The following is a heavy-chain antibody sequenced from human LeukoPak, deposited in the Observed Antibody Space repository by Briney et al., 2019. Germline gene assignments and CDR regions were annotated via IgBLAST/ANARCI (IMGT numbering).Heavy chain of an antibody. J-gene: IGHJ6*04. CDR1: GGSISSSSYY. Sequence: SETLSLTCTVSGGSISSSSYYWGWIRQPPGKGLEWIGSIYYSGSTYYNPSLKSRVTISVDTSKNQFSLKLSSVTAADTAVYYCARHGRYSLGVWGKGTTVTVSS. V-gene: IGHV4-39*01. D-gene: IGHD2-15*01. CDR2: IYYSGST. CDR3: ARHGRYSLGV.